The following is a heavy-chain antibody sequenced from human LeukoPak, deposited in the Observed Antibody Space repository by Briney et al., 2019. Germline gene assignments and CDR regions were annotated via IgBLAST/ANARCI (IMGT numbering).Heavy chain of an antibody. J-gene: IGHJ4*02. D-gene: IGHD2-2*01. Sequence: GGSLRLSCAASGFTFSSYAMHWVRQAPGKGLEGVAVISYDGSNKYYADSVKGRFTISRDNSKNTLYLQMNSLSAEDTAVYYCARVGVVPAAFDYWGQGTLVTVSS. CDR1: GFTFSSYA. CDR3: ARVGVVPAAFDY. V-gene: IGHV3-30-3*01. CDR2: ISYDGSNK.